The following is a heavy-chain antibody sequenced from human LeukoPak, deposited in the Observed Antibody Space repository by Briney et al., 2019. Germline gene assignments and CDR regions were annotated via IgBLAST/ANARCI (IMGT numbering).Heavy chain of an antibody. CDR2: IYYSGST. D-gene: IGHD6-13*01. CDR3: ARVAAHVDY. V-gene: IGHV4-59*01. Sequence: SETLSLTCTVSGGSISSYYWSWIRQPPGKGLEWIGYIYYSGSTNYNPSLKSQVTISVDTSKNQFSLKLSSVTAADTAVYYCARVAAHVDYWGQGTLVTVSS. CDR1: GGSISSYY. J-gene: IGHJ4*02.